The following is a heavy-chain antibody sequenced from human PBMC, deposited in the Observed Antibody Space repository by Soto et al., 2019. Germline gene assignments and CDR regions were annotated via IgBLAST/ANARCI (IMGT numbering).Heavy chain of an antibody. D-gene: IGHD6-13*01. Sequence: SETLSLSCTVSGGSISSSSYYWGWIRQPPGKGLEWIGSIYYSGSTYYNPSLKSRVTISVDTSKNQFSLKLSSVTAADTAVYYCARHVSGIAAAWFDPWGQGTLVTVSS. CDR1: GGSISSSSYY. J-gene: IGHJ5*02. CDR2: IYYSGST. V-gene: IGHV4-39*01. CDR3: ARHVSGIAAAWFDP.